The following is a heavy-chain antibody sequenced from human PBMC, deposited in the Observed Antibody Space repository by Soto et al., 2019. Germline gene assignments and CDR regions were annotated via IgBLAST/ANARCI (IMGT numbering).Heavy chain of an antibody. CDR1: DGSISSYY. Sequence: SETLSLTCTVSDGSISSYYWSWIRQPPGKGLEWIGYIYYTGSTNYSPSLKSRVTISIDTSKNQFSLKLRSVTAADTAVYYCARVYCRSSSCYDVFDYWGQGTPVTVSS. V-gene: IGHV4-59*08. D-gene: IGHD2-2*01. CDR3: ARVYCRSSSCYDVFDY. J-gene: IGHJ4*02. CDR2: IYYTGST.